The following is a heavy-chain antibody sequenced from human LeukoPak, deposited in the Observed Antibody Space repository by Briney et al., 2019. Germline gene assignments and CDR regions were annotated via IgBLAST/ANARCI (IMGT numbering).Heavy chain of an antibody. Sequence: GRSLRLSCAASGFTFDDYGMSWVRQAPGQGLEGVSGINWNGGSTGYADSVKGRFTISRDNAKNSLYLQMNSLRAEDTALYYCARDPDSSGWFDYWGQGTLVTVSS. D-gene: IGHD6-19*01. CDR3: ARDPDSSGWFDY. CDR2: INWNGGST. J-gene: IGHJ4*02. CDR1: GFTFDDYG. V-gene: IGHV3-20*04.